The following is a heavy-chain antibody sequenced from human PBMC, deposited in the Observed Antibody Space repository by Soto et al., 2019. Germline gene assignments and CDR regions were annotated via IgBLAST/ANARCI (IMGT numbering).Heavy chain of an antibody. CDR1: GFTFNTYW. Sequence: EVQLVESGGGLVQPGGSLRLSCVVSGFTFNTYWMTWIRQAPGKGLEWVANINEDGNKQNYVDSVRGRFTISRDNAKTTLYLQINSLRVEDTAVYYCATRAGATADWGQGTLVTVSS. D-gene: IGHD1-1*01. CDR3: ATRAGATAD. V-gene: IGHV3-7*01. CDR2: INEDGNKQ. J-gene: IGHJ4*02.